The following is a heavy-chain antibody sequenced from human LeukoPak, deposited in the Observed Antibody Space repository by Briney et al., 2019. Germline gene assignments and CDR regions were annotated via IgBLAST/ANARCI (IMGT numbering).Heavy chain of an antibody. V-gene: IGHV1-8*01. CDR1: GYTFTSYD. J-gene: IGHJ4*02. D-gene: IGHD3-9*01. CDR3: ARSEVLRYFEGDY. Sequence: ASVKVSCKASGYTFTSYDINWVRQATGQGLEWMGWMNPNSGNTGYAQKFQGRVTMTRNTSISPAYMELSSLRSEHTAVYYCARSEVLRYFEGDYWGQGTLVTVSS. CDR2: MNPNSGNT.